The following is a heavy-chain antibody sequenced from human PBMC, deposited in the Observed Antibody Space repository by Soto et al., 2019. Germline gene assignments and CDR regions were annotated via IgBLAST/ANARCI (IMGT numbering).Heavy chain of an antibody. CDR2: ISSSSSYI. CDR1: GFTFSSYS. CDR3: ARSGITMVRGVDVGYYGMDV. J-gene: IGHJ6*02. V-gene: IGHV3-21*01. Sequence: EVQLVESGGGLVKPGGSLRLSCAASGFTFSSYSMNWVRQAPGKGLEWVSSISSSSSYIYYADSVKGRFTISRDNAKNSLYLQMNSLRAEDTAVYYCARSGITMVRGVDVGYYGMDVWGQGTTVTVSS. D-gene: IGHD3-10*01.